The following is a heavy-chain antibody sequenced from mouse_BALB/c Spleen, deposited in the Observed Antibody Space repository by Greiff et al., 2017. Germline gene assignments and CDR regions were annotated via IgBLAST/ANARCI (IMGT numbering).Heavy chain of an antibody. CDR1: GYSITSGYY. V-gene: IGHV3-6*02. D-gene: IGHD2-1*01. J-gene: IGHJ3*01. CDR2: ISYDGSN. Sequence: EVKLMESGPGLVKPSQSLSLTCSVTGYSITSGYYWNWIRQFPGNKLEWMGYISYDGSNNYNPSLKNRISITRDTTKNQFFLKLNSVTTEDTATYYCASGAYGNYDWFAYWGQGTLVTVSA. CDR3: ASGAYGNYDWFAY.